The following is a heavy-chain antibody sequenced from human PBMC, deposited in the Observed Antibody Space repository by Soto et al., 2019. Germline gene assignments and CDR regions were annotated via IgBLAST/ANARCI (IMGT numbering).Heavy chain of an antibody. J-gene: IGHJ3*02. D-gene: IGHD2-15*01. CDR2: IYYSGST. CDR1: GGSISSYY. Sequence: QVQLQESGPGLVKPSETLSLTCTVSGGSISSYYWSWIRQPPGKGLEWIGYIYYSGSTNYNPSLKSRVTISVDTSKNQFSLKLSSVTAADTVVYYCARFRMDDAFDIWGQGTMVTVSS. CDR3: ARFRMDDAFDI. V-gene: IGHV4-59*08.